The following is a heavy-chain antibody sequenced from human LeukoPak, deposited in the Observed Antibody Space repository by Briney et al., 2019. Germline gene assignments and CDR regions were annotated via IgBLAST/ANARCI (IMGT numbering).Heavy chain of an antibody. V-gene: IGHV4-39*01. CDR1: GGSISGSSYY. Sequence: SETLSLTCTVSGGSISGSSYYWGWIRQPPGKGLEWIGTIYYSGITYYSPSLKSRVMISVDTSKNQFSLKLSSVTAADTAVYYCASTATSYSYGYLGNWGQGTLVTVSS. J-gene: IGHJ4*02. CDR3: ASTATSYSYGYLGN. D-gene: IGHD5-18*01. CDR2: IYYSGIT.